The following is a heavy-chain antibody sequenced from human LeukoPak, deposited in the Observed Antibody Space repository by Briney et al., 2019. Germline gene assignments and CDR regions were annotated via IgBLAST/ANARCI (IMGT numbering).Heavy chain of an antibody. Sequence: ASVKVSCKASGYTFTDYYINWVRQAPGQGLEWMGWMNPNSGNTGYAQKFQGRVTMTRNTSISTAYMELSSLRSEDTAVYYCARGLRAFDIWGQGTMVTVSS. CDR2: MNPNSGNT. CDR1: GYTFTDYY. CDR3: ARGLRAFDI. D-gene: IGHD4-17*01. J-gene: IGHJ3*02. V-gene: IGHV1-8*02.